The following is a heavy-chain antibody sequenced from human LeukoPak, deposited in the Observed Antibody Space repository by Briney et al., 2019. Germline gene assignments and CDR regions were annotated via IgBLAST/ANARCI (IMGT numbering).Heavy chain of an antibody. CDR2: ISAYNGNT. D-gene: IGHD4-17*01. Sequence: GASVKVSCKASGYTFTCYGISWVRQAPGQGLEWMGWISAYNGNTNYAQKLQGRVTMTTDTSTSTAYMELRSLRSDDTAVYYCARGIPGYGDYVSYFDYWGQGTLVTVSS. V-gene: IGHV1-18*01. CDR1: GYTFTCYG. CDR3: ARGIPGYGDYVSYFDY. J-gene: IGHJ4*02.